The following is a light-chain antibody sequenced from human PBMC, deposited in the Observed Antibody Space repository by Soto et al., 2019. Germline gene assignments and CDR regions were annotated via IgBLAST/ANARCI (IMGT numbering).Light chain of an antibody. V-gene: IGKV1-9*01. CDR1: QGISSY. J-gene: IGKJ2*01. Sequence: DIQLTQSPSFLSASVGERVTITCRVSQGISSYLAWYQQKPGKAPKLLIYDASTLHYDVPSRFSGTGSGTEFTLTISGLRPEDFATYYCQQFNNYLYTFGQGTKLEIK. CDR3: QQFNNYLYT. CDR2: DAS.